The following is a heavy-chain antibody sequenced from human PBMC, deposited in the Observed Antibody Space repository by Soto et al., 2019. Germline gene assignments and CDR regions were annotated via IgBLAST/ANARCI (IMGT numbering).Heavy chain of an antibody. CDR3: VRPEYSSSSYGMEV. J-gene: IGHJ6*02. CDR1: GFTFSSYS. CDR2: ISSSSSTI. D-gene: IGHD6-6*01. Sequence: GGSLRLSCAASGFTFSSYSMNWVRQAPGKGLEWVSYISSSSSTIYYADSVKGRFTISRDNAKNSLYLQMNSLRDEDTAVYYCVRPEYSSSSYGMEVWGQGTTVTVSS. V-gene: IGHV3-48*02.